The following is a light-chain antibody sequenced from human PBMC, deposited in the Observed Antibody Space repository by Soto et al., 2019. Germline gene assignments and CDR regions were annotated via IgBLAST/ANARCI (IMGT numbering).Light chain of an antibody. CDR3: QSYDSGLSGLYV. J-gene: IGLJ1*01. CDR2: DVS. V-gene: IGLV2-11*01. Sequence: QSALTQPRAVSGSPGQSVTISCTGTSRDVGGYNYVSWYQQHPGKAPKLMIYDVSKRPSGVPDRFSGSKSGNTASLTISGLQAEDEADYYCQSYDSGLSGLYVFGTGTKVTVL. CDR1: SRDVGGYNY.